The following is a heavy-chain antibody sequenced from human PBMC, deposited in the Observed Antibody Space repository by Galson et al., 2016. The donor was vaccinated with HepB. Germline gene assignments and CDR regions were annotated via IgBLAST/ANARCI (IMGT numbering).Heavy chain of an antibody. D-gene: IGHD2-2*02. CDR3: ARADVVVPATIRLGYYYGMDV. CDR2: IYYSGST. J-gene: IGHJ6*02. V-gene: IGHV4-31*02. Sequence: GKGLEWIGYIYYSGSTYYNPSLESRVTISVDTSKNQFSLKLSSVTAADTAVYYCARADVVVPATIRLGYYYGMDVWGQGTTVTVSS.